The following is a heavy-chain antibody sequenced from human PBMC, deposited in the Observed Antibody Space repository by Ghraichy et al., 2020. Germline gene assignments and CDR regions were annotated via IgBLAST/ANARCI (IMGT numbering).Heavy chain of an antibody. CDR1: GGSISSGGYY. CDR2: IYYSGST. Sequence: SETLSLTCTVSGGSISSGGYYWSWIRQHPGKGLEWIGYIYYSGSTYYNPSLKSRVTISVDTSKNQFSLKLNSVTAADTAVYYCARITQQTMYYDFWSGPRYWFDPWGQGTLVTVSS. CDR3: ARITQQTMYYDFWSGPRYWFDP. V-gene: IGHV4-31*03. D-gene: IGHD3-3*01. J-gene: IGHJ5*02.